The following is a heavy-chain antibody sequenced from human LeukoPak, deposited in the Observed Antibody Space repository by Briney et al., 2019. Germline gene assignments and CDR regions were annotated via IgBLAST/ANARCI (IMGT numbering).Heavy chain of an antibody. CDR2: FDPEDGET. D-gene: IGHD6-13*01. J-gene: IGHJ6*03. V-gene: IGHV1-24*01. CDR1: GYTLTELS. CDR3: ATRAAAGTYYYYYMDV. Sequence: ASVKVSCKVSGYTLTELSMHWVRQAPGKGLEWMGGFDPEDGETIYAQKFQGRVTMTEDTSTDTAYMELSSLRSEDTAVYYCATRAAAGTYYYYYMDVWGKGTTVTISS.